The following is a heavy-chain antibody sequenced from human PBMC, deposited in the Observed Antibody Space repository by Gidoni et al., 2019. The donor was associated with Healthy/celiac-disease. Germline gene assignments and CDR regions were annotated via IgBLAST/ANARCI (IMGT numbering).Heavy chain of an antibody. Sequence: QVQLQQSGPGLVKPSQTLSLTCAISGDSVSSNSAAWTWIRQSPSRGLEWLGRTYYRSKWYNDYAVSVKSRITINPDTSKNQFSLQLNSVTPEDTAVYYCARDNSYYDILTAYSYGMDVWGQGTTVTVSS. D-gene: IGHD3-9*01. J-gene: IGHJ6*02. CDR1: GDSVSSNSAA. CDR2: TYYRSKWYN. CDR3: ARDNSYYDILTAYSYGMDV. V-gene: IGHV6-1*01.